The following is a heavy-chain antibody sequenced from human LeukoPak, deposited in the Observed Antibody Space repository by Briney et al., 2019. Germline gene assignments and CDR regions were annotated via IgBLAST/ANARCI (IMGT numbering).Heavy chain of an antibody. CDR3: AKDRSFLEWFPTT. J-gene: IGHJ5*02. D-gene: IGHD3-3*01. V-gene: IGHV3-23*01. CDR1: GFTFSSYA. Sequence: GGSLRLSCAASGFTFSSYAMSWVRQAPGEGLEWVSAISGSGGSTYYADSVKGRFTISRDNSKNTLYLQMNSLRAEDTAVYYCAKDRSFLEWFPTTWGQGTLVTVSS. CDR2: ISGSGGST.